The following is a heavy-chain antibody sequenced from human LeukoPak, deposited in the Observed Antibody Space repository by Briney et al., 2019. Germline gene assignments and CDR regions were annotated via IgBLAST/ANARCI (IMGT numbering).Heavy chain of an antibody. D-gene: IGHD3-3*01. J-gene: IGHJ3*02. CDR3: AKEPMYYDFWSGYPKMGGADAFDI. CDR2: ISGSGGST. V-gene: IGHV3-23*01. Sequence: GGSLRLSCAASGFTFSSYAMSWVRQAPGKGLEWVSAISGSGGSTYYADSVKGRFTISRDNSKNTLYLQMSSLRAEDTAVYYCAKEPMYYDFWSGYPKMGGADAFDIWGQGTMVTVSS. CDR1: GFTFSSYA.